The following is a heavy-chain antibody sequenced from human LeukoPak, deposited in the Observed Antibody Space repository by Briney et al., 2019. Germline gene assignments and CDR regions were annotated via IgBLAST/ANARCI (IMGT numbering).Heavy chain of an antibody. CDR2: ISYDGSNK. V-gene: IGHV3-30*18. J-gene: IGHJ4*02. CDR3: AKEGGSNYDILTGLGY. Sequence: GGSLRLSCAASGFTFSSNGMHWVRQAPGKGLEWVAVISYDGSNKYYADSVKGRFTISRDNSKNTLYLQMNSLRAEDTAVYYCAKEGGSNYDILTGLGYWGQGTLVTVSS. CDR1: GFTFSSNG. D-gene: IGHD3-9*01.